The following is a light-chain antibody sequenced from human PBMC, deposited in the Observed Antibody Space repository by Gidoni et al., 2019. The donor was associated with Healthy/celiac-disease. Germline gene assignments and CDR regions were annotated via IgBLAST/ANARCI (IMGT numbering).Light chain of an antibody. V-gene: IGKV1-39*01. CDR2: AAS. CDR1: QSISSY. Sequence: DIQMTQSPSSLSASVGDRVTITCRASQSISSYLNWYQQKPGKATKLLIFAASSLQSGVPSRFSGSGSGTDFTLTISCLQPEDFATYYCQQSYSTPQTFGQGTKVEIK. J-gene: IGKJ1*01. CDR3: QQSYSTPQT.